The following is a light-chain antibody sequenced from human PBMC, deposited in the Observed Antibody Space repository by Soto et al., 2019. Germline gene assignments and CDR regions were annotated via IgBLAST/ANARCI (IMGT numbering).Light chain of an antibody. CDR1: QSISSW. Sequence: DIQMTQSPSTLSASVGDRVTITCRASQSISSWLAWYQQKPGKAPKLLIYKASTLESGVPSRFSGGGFGTEFTLSISSLQPEDFATYFCQQIYSAPLTFGGGTKVDIK. CDR2: KAS. J-gene: IGKJ4*01. CDR3: QQIYSAPLT. V-gene: IGKV1-5*03.